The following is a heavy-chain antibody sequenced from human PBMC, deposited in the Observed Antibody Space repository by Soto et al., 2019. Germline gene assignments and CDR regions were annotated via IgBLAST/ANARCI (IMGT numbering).Heavy chain of an antibody. Sequence: ASVKVSCKASGYTFTSYGISWVRQAPGQGLEWMGWISAYNGNTNYAQKLQGRVTMTTDTSTSTAYMELRSLRSDDTAVYYCARHYYDSSGYMFRGWRNERQTDYLDYWG. J-gene: IGHJ4*01. CDR1: GYTFTSYG. CDR2: ISAYNGNT. CDR3: ARHYYDSSGYMFRGWRNERQTDYLDY. D-gene: IGHD3-22*01. V-gene: IGHV1-18*01.